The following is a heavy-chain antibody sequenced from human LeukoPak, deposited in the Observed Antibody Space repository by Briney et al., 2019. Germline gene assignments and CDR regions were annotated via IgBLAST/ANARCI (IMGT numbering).Heavy chain of an antibody. CDR3: ARDSCSGGSCSDAFDI. D-gene: IGHD2-15*01. V-gene: IGHV3-66*01. Sequence: GGSLRLSCAASGFTFSSYSMNWVRQAPGKGLEWVSVIYSGGSTYYADSVKGRFTISRDNSKNTLYLQMNGLRAEDTAVYYCARDSCSGGSCSDAFDIWGQGTMVTVSS. CDR1: GFTFSSYS. J-gene: IGHJ3*02. CDR2: IYSGGST.